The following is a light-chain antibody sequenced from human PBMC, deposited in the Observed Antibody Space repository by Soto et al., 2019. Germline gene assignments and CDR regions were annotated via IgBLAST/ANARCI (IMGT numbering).Light chain of an antibody. CDR3: QHYSVVWS. Sequence: DIQMTQSPSTLSSSAGDRVTITFRASQSISRGLAWYQQKPGKAPKLLIYDASTLESGVPSRFSGSGSGTEFTLTISSLQPDDFATYYCQHYSVVWSFGQGTKVDIK. J-gene: IGKJ1*01. CDR2: DAS. CDR1: QSISRG. V-gene: IGKV1-5*01.